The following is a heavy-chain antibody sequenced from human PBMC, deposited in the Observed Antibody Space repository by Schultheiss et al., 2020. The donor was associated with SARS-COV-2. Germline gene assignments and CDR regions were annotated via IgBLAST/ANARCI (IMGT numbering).Heavy chain of an antibody. V-gene: IGHV1-2*04. CDR3: ARGSSSWSRISIFDY. CDR2: INPNGGGT. J-gene: IGHJ4*02. CDR1: GYTFTGYY. D-gene: IGHD6-13*01. Sequence: ASVKVSCKASGYTFTGYYMHWVRQAPGQGLEWMGWINPNGGGTNYAQKFQGWVTMTRDTSISTAYMELSRLRSDDTAVYYCARGSSSWSRISIFDYWGQGTLVTVSS.